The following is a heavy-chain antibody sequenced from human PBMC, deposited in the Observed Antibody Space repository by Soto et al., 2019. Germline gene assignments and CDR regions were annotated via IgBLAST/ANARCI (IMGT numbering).Heavy chain of an antibody. CDR1: GFTFTDYA. CDR2: ISGIGGST. Sequence: SGGSLRLSCAASGFTFTDYALSLVRQAPGKGLEWVATISGIGGSTYLADSVKGRLSISRDNSKNTVSLLMNSLRAEDTAVYFCARGSSGYISGWYYFDYWGRGTLVTVSS. V-gene: IGHV3-23*01. D-gene: IGHD6-13*01. CDR3: ARGSSGYISGWYYFDY. J-gene: IGHJ4*02.